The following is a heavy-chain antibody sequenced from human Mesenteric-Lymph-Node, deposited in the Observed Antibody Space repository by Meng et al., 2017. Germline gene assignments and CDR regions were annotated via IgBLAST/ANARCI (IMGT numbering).Heavy chain of an antibody. J-gene: IGHJ6*02. D-gene: IGHD2-15*01. Sequence: SETLSLTCAILGDSVSSNSAAWNWIRQSPSRGLEWLGRTNYRSKWYNDYAVSVKSRITINPDTSKNQFSLQLDSVTPEDTTVYCCARDPIVVVATTDHRIHYYNGMDVWGQGTTVTVSS. CDR3: ARDPIVVVATTDHRIHYYNGMDV. CDR2: TNYRSKWYN. CDR1: GDSVSSNSAA. V-gene: IGHV6-1*01.